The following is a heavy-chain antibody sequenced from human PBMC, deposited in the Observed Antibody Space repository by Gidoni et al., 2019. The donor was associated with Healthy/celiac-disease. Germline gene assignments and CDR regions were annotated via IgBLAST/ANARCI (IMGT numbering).Heavy chain of an antibody. V-gene: IGHV3-49*03. D-gene: IGHD1-1*01. CDR3: TREGDWNDSDTFDY. Sequence: EVQLVESGGGLVQPGRSLRLYCPASGFTFGDSAMSWFRQAPGQGLEWVGFIRSKAYGGTTEYAASVKGRFTISRDDSKSIAYLQMNSLKTEDTAVYYCTREGDWNDSDTFDYWGQGTLVTVSS. CDR2: IRSKAYGGTT. CDR1: GFTFGDSA. J-gene: IGHJ4*02.